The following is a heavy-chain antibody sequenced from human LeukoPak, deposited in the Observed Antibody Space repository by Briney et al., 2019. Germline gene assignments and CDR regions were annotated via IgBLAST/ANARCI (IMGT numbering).Heavy chain of an antibody. CDR3: AKGSYYYGSGSYYPDGDTLDY. V-gene: IGHV3-74*01. J-gene: IGHJ4*02. CDR1: GFTFSTYW. Sequence: GGSLRLSCAASGFTFSTYWMHWVRQAPGKGLVWVSRISSDGSITGYADSVKGRFTISRDNAKNSLYLQMNSLRAEDTALYYCAKGSYYYGSGSYYPDGDTLDYWGQGTLVTVSS. D-gene: IGHD3-10*01. CDR2: ISSDGSIT.